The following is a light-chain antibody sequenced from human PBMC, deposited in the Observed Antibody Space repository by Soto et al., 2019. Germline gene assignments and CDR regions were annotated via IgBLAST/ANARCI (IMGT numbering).Light chain of an antibody. V-gene: IGKV2-28*01. J-gene: IGKJ1*01. CDR2: LGS. Sequence: DIVMTQSPLSLSVTPGEPASISCRSSQSLLNSNGYNYLDWYLQKPGQSPQLLIYLGSSRASGVPDRFSGRGSGTDFTLTISRVEAEDVGFYYCMQALQAPLTFGQGTKVDIK. CDR1: QSLLNSNGYNY. CDR3: MQALQAPLT.